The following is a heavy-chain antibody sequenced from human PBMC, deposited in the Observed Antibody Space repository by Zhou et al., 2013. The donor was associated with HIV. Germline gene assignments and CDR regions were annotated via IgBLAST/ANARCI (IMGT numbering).Heavy chain of an antibody. Sequence: QVQLVQSGSSVKKPGSSVRVSCTASGDTLRGYSVTWVRQAPGQGLEWIGGIIPITGTANHVQNLQGRVTVTTDDSTGTAYMDLASLTSEDTGIYYCAATYMTSSGTILFDSWGQGTLVTVSS. V-gene: IGHV1-69*05. CDR1: GDTLRGYS. D-gene: IGHD2-21*01. CDR3: AATYMTSSGTILFDS. CDR2: IIPITGTA. J-gene: IGHJ4*02.